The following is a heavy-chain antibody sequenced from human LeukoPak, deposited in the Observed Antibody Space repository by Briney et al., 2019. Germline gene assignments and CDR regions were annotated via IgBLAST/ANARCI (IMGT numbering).Heavy chain of an antibody. V-gene: IGHV3-74*01. CDR3: ARRSPWVATFDY. D-gene: IGHD7-27*01. Sequence: PGGSLRLSCAGSGFTLSSNWMHWVRQDPGKGLVWVSRIYSDGSRTNYADSVKGRFTISGDNAKNTLYLQMNSLRAEDTAVYYCARRSPWVATFDYWGQGTLVTVSS. CDR1: GFTLSSNW. J-gene: IGHJ4*02. CDR2: IYSDGSRT.